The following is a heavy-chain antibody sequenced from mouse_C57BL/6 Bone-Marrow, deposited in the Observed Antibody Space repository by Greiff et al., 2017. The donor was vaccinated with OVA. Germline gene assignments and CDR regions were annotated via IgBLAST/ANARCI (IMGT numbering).Heavy chain of an antibody. D-gene: IGHD1-1*01. J-gene: IGHJ4*01. CDR3: ARSPLLGYGSPYCAMDY. CDR2: ISYSGST. V-gene: IGHV3-8*01. CDR1: GYSITSYY. Sequence: EVKLQESGPGLAKPSQTLSLTCSVTGYSITSYYWNWIRKFPGNKLEYMGYISYSGSTYYNPSLNSRISITRDTSKNQYYLQLNSVTTEDTATYYCARSPLLGYGSPYCAMDYWGQGTSVTVSS.